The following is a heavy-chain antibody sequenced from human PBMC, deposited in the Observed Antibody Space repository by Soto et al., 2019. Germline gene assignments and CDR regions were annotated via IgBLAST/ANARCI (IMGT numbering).Heavy chain of an antibody. V-gene: IGHV1-18*01. CDR3: ARGGQQRAPETYYYFYGMDI. D-gene: IGHD6-13*01. Sequence: QVHLVQSGGELKKPGASVKVSCKAAGYNFTTYGISWVRQAPGQGLEWMGWISGDSVNTKSAPKLQDRITMTTDTPPGTGYKELRRVGSDGTAVYFCARGGQQRAPETYYYFYGMDIWGQGTTVTVSS. CDR2: ISGDSVNT. J-gene: IGHJ6*01. CDR1: GYNFTTYG.